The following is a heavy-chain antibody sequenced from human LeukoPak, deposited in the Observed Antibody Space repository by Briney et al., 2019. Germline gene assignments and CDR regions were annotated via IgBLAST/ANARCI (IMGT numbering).Heavy chain of an antibody. Sequence: PSETLSLTCTVSGGSISSSSYYWGWIRQPPGKGLEWIGSIYYSGSTYYNPSLKSRVTIPVDTSKNQFSLKLSSVTAADTAVYYCARVPYSYGYRFDYWGQGTLVTVSS. CDR2: IYYSGST. D-gene: IGHD5-18*01. J-gene: IGHJ4*02. CDR1: GGSISSSSYY. V-gene: IGHV4-39*01. CDR3: ARVPYSYGYRFDY.